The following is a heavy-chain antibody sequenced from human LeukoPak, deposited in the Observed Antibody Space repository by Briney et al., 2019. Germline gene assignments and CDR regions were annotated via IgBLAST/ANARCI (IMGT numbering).Heavy chain of an antibody. CDR1: GFTFSSYG. J-gene: IGHJ4*02. V-gene: IGHV3-30*03. CDR2: ISYDGSNK. Sequence: GRSLRLSCAASGFTFSSYGMHWVRQAPGKGLEWVAVISYDGSNKYYADSVKGRFTISRDNSKNTLYLQMNSLRAEDTAVYYCARDPVYGDYVQYYFDCWGQGTLVTVSS. CDR3: ARDPVYGDYVQYYFDC. D-gene: IGHD4-17*01.